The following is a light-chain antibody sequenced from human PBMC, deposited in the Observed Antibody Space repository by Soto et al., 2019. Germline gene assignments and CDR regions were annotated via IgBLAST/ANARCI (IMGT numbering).Light chain of an antibody. CDR1: QDVSVY. V-gene: IGKV1-9*01. CDR3: QQLNSYPT. CDR2: AAS. Sequence: DIQLTQSPSFLSASVGDRVTITCRASQDVSVYLAWYQQKPGKAPKLLIYAASTLQSGVPSRFSGSGSGTDFTLTISSLQPEDFATYYCQQLNSYPTFGQGTRLEIK. J-gene: IGKJ5*01.